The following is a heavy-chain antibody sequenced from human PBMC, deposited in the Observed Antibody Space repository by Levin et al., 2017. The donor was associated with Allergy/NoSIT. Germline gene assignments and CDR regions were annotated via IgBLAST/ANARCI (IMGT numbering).Heavy chain of an antibody. Sequence: GGSLSLSCVASFFIFLLSSLNWVRQAPGKGLEWVSYISSSGSTIYYADSVKGRFTLSLSHAKNSLYLQMNSLRAEDTAVYYCARQLGNFWSGYNYFDYWGQGTLVTVSS. D-gene: IGHD3-3*01. CDR3: ARQLGNFWSGYNYFDY. J-gene: IGHJ4*02. V-gene: IGHV3-48*03. CDR1: FFIFLLSS. CDR2: ISSSGSTI.